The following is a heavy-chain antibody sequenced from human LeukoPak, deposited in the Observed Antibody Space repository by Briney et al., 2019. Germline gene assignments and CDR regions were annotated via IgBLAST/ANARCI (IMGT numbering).Heavy chain of an antibody. V-gene: IGHV1-24*01. CDR1: GYTLTELS. J-gene: IGHJ4*02. CDR3: ATGRRVYYGSGNLLY. Sequence: GASVKVSCKVSGYTLTELSMHWVRQAPGKGLEWMGGFDPEDGETIYAQKFQGRVTMTEDTSTDTAYMELSSLRSEDTAVYYCATGRRVYYGSGNLLYWGQGTLATVSS. CDR2: FDPEDGET. D-gene: IGHD3-10*01.